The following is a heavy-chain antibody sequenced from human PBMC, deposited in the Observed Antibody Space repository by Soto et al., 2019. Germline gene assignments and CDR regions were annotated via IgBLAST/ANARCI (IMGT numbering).Heavy chain of an antibody. D-gene: IGHD4-4*01. Sequence: EVQLVESGGGLVQPGGSLRLSCAASGFTFSSYWMSWVRQAPGKGLEWVANIKQDGSEKYYVDSVKGRFTISRDNAKNSLYLQMNSLRAEDTAVYYCARGYLTTGYYYYYMDVWGKGTTVTVSS. CDR3: ARGYLTTGYYYYYMDV. CDR1: GFTFSSYW. CDR2: IKQDGSEK. V-gene: IGHV3-7*04. J-gene: IGHJ6*03.